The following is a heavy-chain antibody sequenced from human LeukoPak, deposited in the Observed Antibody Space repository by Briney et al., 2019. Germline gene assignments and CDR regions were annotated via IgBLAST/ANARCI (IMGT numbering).Heavy chain of an antibody. J-gene: IGHJ4*02. CDR2: IYTGGST. Sequence: GGSLRLSCAASGFTVSSSYMSWVRQAPGKGLEWVSIIYTGGSTYYADSVKGRFTISRDNSKNTLYLQMNSLRDDDTAVYYCVRDSYGTSWGQGTLVTVSS. D-gene: IGHD3-16*01. V-gene: IGHV3-66*01. CDR1: GFTVSSSY. CDR3: VRDSYGTS.